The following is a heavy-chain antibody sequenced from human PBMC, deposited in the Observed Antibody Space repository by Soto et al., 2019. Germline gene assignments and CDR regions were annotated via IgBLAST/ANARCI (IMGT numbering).Heavy chain of an antibody. V-gene: IGHV1-69*01. CDR2: IIPILGTA. D-gene: IGHD6-19*01. Sequence: QVQLVQSGAEVKKPGSSVKVSCKASGGTFSSYAISWVRQAPGQGLEWMGGIIPILGTADYAQKFQGRVTITVDDSTSTAYMELSSLRSEDTAVYYCATASEPIAVAGWREGDYYYYGMDAWGQGTTVTVSS. CDR3: ATASEPIAVAGWREGDYYYYGMDA. J-gene: IGHJ6*02. CDR1: GGTFSSYA.